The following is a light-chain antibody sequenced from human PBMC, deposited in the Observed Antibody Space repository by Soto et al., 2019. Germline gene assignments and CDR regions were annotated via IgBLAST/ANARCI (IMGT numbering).Light chain of an antibody. CDR3: QKYNNGPPAA. CDR1: QTINNY. CDR2: AAS. V-gene: IGKV1-27*01. Sequence: DIQMTQSPSSLSASVGDRVTITCRASQTINNYVAWYQQKPGNAPKLLIYAASTLRSGIPTRFSGDGSGTDFTLTISSLQPEDDATYCCQKYNNGPPAAFGPGTKV. J-gene: IGKJ3*01.